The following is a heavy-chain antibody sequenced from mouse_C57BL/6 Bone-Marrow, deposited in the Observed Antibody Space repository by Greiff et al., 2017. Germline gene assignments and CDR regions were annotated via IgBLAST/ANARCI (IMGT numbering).Heavy chain of an antibody. D-gene: IGHD1-1*01. J-gene: IGHJ4*01. Sequence: VKLMESGPELVKPGASVKISCKASGYAFSSSWMNWVKQRPGKGLEWIGRIYPGDGDTNYNGKFKGKATLTADKSSSTAYMQLSSLTSEDSAVYFCARRDYYYGSSYEAMDYWGQGTSVTVSS. CDR3: ARRDYYYGSSYEAMDY. CDR2: IYPGDGDT. CDR1: GYAFSSSW. V-gene: IGHV1-82*01.